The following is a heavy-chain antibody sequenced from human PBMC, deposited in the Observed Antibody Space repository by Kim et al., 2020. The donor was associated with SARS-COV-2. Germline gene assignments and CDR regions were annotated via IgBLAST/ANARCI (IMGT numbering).Heavy chain of an antibody. Sequence: GGSLRLSCAVSGFTFRSYAMSWVRQAPGKGLEWVSTISGGGDNTYYAASAKGRFTISRDNSKNTLYLQRSSLRAEDTALSYCAKARPVGAATGPSHFDYWGQGTLVTVSS. CDR3: AKARPVGAATGPSHFDY. D-gene: IGHD1-26*01. J-gene: IGHJ4*02. V-gene: IGHV3-23*01. CDR1: GFTFRSYA. CDR2: ISGGGDNT.